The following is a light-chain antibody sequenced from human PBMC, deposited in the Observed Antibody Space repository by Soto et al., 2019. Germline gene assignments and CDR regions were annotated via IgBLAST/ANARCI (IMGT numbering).Light chain of an antibody. V-gene: IGLV1-47*02. Sequence: QSVLTQPPSASGTPGQRVTISCSGGGSNIGNNYVSWYQLLPGTAPKLLIYDDNRRPSGVPDRFSGSKFDTSASLAIGGLRSEDEAVYFCAAWDDELRGLFGGGTKLTVL. CDR1: GSNIGNNY. CDR2: DDN. CDR3: AAWDDELRGL. J-gene: IGLJ2*01.